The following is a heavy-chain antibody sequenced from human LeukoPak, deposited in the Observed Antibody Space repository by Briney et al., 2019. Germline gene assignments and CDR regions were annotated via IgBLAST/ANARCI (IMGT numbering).Heavy chain of an antibody. V-gene: IGHV3-7*05. CDR2: IKQDGNEK. CDR1: RFTLSSYW. CDR3: ARDYQGHFEY. J-gene: IGHJ4*02. D-gene: IGHD2-2*01. Sequence: PGGSLRLSCAASRFTLSSYWMSWVRQAPGKGLEWVANIKQDGNEKYYVDSVEGRFTISRDNAQNSLYLQMNSLRVEDTAVYYCARDYQGHFEYWGQGTLVTVSS.